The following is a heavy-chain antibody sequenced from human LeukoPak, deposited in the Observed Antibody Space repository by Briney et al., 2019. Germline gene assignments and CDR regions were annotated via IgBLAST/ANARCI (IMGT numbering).Heavy chain of an antibody. Sequence: GGTLRLSCAASGFTFNTYGMSWVRQAPGKGLDWVSVISVSGGATYYADSVKGRFTVSRDDPHNTLYLQMNSVRAEDTAVYFCARGGVDHYGSGTYYLMYYFDHWGQGALVTVSS. D-gene: IGHD3-10*01. CDR2: ISVSGGAT. V-gene: IGHV3-23*01. CDR3: ARGGVDHYGSGTYYLMYYFDH. J-gene: IGHJ4*02. CDR1: GFTFNTYG.